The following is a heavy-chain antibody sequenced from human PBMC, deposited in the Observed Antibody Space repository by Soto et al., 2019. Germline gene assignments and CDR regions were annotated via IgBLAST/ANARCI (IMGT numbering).Heavy chain of an antibody. CDR1: GFTFSSYA. V-gene: IGHV3-23*01. CDR3: AKSAVGVRDHFDY. D-gene: IGHD1-26*01. J-gene: IGHJ4*02. Sequence: EVQLLESGGDLVQPGGSLRLSCEGSGFTFSSYAMSWVRQGPGKELEWVSDISAGALNTHHADSVRGRFTISRDNSKNMMYLQMNSLRAEETAVYYCAKSAVGVRDHFDYWGQGTLVTVSS. CDR2: ISAGALNT.